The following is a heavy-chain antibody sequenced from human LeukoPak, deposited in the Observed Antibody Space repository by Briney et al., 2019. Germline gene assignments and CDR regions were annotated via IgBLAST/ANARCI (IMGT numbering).Heavy chain of an antibody. J-gene: IGHJ6*02. CDR3: ARGITTRGLDV. CDR1: GFTFSSTS. D-gene: IGHD1-1*01. Sequence: GGSLRLSCAASGFTFSSTSMSWVRQAPGKGLEGVAVTVGGGDGTYYADSVKGRFTISRDNSNNTLYLQMNSLRAEDTAVYYCARGITTRGLDVWGQGTTVTVSS. V-gene: IGHV3-23*01. CDR2: TVGGGDGT.